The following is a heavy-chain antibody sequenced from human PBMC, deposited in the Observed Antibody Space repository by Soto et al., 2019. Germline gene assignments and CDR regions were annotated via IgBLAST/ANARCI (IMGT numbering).Heavy chain of an antibody. D-gene: IGHD2-15*01. CDR1: GFTFRNYA. CDR2: IAYDGSNA. Sequence: QVQLVESGGGVVQPGGSLRLSCAASGFTFRNYAMHWVRQAPGKGLECLAVIAYDGSNAFYRDSVQGRFTISSDNSKNTLYLHMNSMRSEDTGVYYCARGDREDILVVVGARPGEYGIDIWGQGATVTVSS. J-gene: IGHJ6*02. V-gene: IGHV3-30-3*01. CDR3: ARGDREDILVVVGARPGEYGIDI.